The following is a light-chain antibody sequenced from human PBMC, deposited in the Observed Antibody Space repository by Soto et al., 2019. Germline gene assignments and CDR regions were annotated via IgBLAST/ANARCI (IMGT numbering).Light chain of an antibody. CDR2: GNS. CDR1: SSNIGAGYD. Sequence: QPVLTQPPSVSGAPGQRVTISCTGSSSNIGAGYDVHWYQQLPGTAPKLLIYGNSNRPSGVPDRFSGSKSGTSASLAITGHQAEDEADYYCQYYDSSLSGSVVFGGGTKVTVL. CDR3: QYYDSSLSGSVV. V-gene: IGLV1-40*01. J-gene: IGLJ2*01.